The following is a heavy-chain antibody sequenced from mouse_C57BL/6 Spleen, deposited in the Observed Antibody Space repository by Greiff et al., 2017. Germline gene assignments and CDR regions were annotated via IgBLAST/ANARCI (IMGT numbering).Heavy chain of an antibody. V-gene: IGHV1-55*01. CDR3: ARLGYGSSYDFDD. CDR1: GYTFTSYW. Sequence: VQLQQPGAELVKPGASVKMSCKASGYTFTSYWITWVKQRPGQGLEWIGDVYPGSGSTNYNEKFKSKATLTVDTSSSTAYMQLSSLTSEDSAVDYCARLGYGSSYDFDDWGQGTTRTVSS. J-gene: IGHJ2*01. D-gene: IGHD1-1*01. CDR2: VYPGSGST.